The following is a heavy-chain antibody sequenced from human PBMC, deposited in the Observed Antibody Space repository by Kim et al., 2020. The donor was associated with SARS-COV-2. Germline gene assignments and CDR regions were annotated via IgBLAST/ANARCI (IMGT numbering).Heavy chain of an antibody. CDR2: ISAYNGNT. J-gene: IGHJ4*02. V-gene: IGHV1-18*01. CDR3: ARARRGGSYSPGLFDY. Sequence: ASVKVSCKASGYTFTSYGISWVRQAPGQGLEWMGWISAYNGNTNYAQKLQGRVTMTTDTSTSTAYMELRSLRSDDTAVYYCARARRGGSYSPGLFDYWGQGTLVTVSS. CDR1: GYTFTSYG. D-gene: IGHD1-26*01.